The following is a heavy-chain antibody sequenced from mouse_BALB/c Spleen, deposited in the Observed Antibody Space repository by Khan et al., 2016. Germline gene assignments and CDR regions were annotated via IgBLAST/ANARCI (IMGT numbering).Heavy chain of an antibody. Sequence: QVQLKQSGPGLVAPSQSLSITCTVSGFSLTNSGVHWVRQPPRKGLDWLGVIWAGGSTDYNSALMSRLSITRDTTQNQVFLKMNSLQPDDTDMYYCARDDQDFDAWFASWGQGTLVTVSA. CDR1: GFSLTNSG. CDR2: IWAGGST. V-gene: IGHV2-9*02. J-gene: IGHJ3*01. CDR3: ARDDQDFDAWFAS.